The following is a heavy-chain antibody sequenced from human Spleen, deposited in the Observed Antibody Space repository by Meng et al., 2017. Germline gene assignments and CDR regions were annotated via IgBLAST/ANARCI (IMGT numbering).Heavy chain of an antibody. D-gene: IGHD1-26*01. CDR3: TWDDKAVSDY. CDR1: GFYFNNAW. J-gene: IGHJ4*02. Sequence: VELVGSGGGVVQPGRSLRLSCAASGFYFNNAWMSWVRQAPGKGLEWVGRIKSNTDGGTAEYAAPVTGRFTISRDDSKSTLYLQMSGLRIDDTGVYYCTWDDKAVSDYWGQGTLVTVSS. V-gene: IGHV3-15*01. CDR2: IKSNTDGGTA.